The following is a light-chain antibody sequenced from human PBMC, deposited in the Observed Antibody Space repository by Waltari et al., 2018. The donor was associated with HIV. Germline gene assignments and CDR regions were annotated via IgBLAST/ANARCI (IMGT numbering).Light chain of an antibody. J-gene: IGLJ1*01. CDR2: SSN. Sequence: QSVLTQPPSASGTPGQRVTISCSGRSSNIERNTVTCYQQFPGTTPKVVIDSSNQRPSGVPDRFSGARSGTSASLAISGLQSEDEAHYYCAAWDDSLDGYVFGPGTEVTVL. CDR3: AAWDDSLDGYV. V-gene: IGLV1-44*01. CDR1: SSNIERNT.